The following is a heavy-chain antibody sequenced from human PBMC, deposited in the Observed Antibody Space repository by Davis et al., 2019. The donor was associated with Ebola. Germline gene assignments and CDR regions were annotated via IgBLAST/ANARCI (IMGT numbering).Heavy chain of an antibody. CDR3: ARGRRIAVAGTDY. Sequence: ASSQISCYASADTITSYDINWVRQATGQGLEWMGWMNPNSGNTGYAQKFQGRVTMTRNTSISTAYMELSSLRSEDTAVYYCARGRRIAVAGTDYWGQGTLVTVSS. V-gene: IGHV1-8*01. CDR1: ADTITSYD. CDR2: MNPNSGNT. J-gene: IGHJ4*02. D-gene: IGHD6-19*01.